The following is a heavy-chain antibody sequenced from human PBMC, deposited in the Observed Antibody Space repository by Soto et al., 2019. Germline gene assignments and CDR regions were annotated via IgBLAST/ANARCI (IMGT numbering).Heavy chain of an antibody. Sequence: EVQLVESGGGLVQPGGSLRLSCAASGFTFSSYWMSWVRQAPGKGLEWVANIKQDGSEKYYVDSVKGRFTISRDNAKNSLDLQMNSLRAEDTAVYYCARDLGDSYGYFPYWGQGTLVTVSS. CDR2: IKQDGSEK. V-gene: IGHV3-7*04. J-gene: IGHJ4*02. CDR1: GFTFSSYW. CDR3: ARDLGDSYGYFPY. D-gene: IGHD5-18*01.